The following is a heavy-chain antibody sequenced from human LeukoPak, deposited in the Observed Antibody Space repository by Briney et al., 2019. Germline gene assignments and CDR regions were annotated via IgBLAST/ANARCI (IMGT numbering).Heavy chain of an antibody. CDR3: ARDKSHSGYSGNDAFDI. CDR1: GFTFSSYA. CDR2: ISYDGSNK. Sequence: GGSLRLSCAASGFTFSSYAMHWVRQAPGKGLEWVAVISYDGSNKYYADSVKGRSTISRDNSKNTLYLQMNSLRAEDTAVYYCARDKSHSGYSGNDAFDIWGQGTMVTVSS. D-gene: IGHD3-22*01. J-gene: IGHJ3*02. V-gene: IGHV3-30*01.